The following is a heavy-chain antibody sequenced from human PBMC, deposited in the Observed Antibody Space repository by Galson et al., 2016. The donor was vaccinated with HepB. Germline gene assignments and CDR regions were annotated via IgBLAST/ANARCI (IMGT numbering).Heavy chain of an antibody. CDR1: GGSISGSSYW. CDR2: IYYTGRT. D-gene: IGHD3/OR15-3a*01. Sequence: SETLSLTCTVSGGSISGSSYWWGWIRQPPGKGLEWIGSIYYTGRTSYKPSLKSRVTASVDTSKNQFSLELSSVTAADTAVYYCARLSGDFWPVGYWGQGILVTVSS. J-gene: IGHJ4*02. V-gene: IGHV4-39*01. CDR3: ARLSGDFWPVGY.